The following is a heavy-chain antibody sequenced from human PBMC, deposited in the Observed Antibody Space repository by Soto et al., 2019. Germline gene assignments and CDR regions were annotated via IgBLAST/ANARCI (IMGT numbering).Heavy chain of an antibody. CDR3: AAAGDSSGYYYGFDY. CDR1: GFTFTSSA. D-gene: IGHD3-22*01. CDR2: IVVGSGNT. J-gene: IGHJ4*02. V-gene: IGHV1-58*01. Sequence: SVKVSCKASGFTFTSSAVQWVRQACGQRLEWIGWIVVGSGNTNYAQKFQERVTITRDMSTSTAYMELSSLRSEDTAVYYCAAAGDSSGYYYGFDYWGQGTLVTVSS.